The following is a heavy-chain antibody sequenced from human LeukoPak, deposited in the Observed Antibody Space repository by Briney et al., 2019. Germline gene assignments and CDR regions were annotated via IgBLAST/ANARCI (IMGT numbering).Heavy chain of an antibody. Sequence: SETLSLTCTVSGGSISSYYWSWIRQPPGKGLEWIGYTYYSGSTNYNPSLKSRVTISVDTSKNQFSLKLSSVTAADTAVYYCARHDSSGYEGDYWGQGTLVTVSS. CDR3: ARHDSSGYEGDY. D-gene: IGHD3-22*01. CDR2: TYYSGST. V-gene: IGHV4-59*01. J-gene: IGHJ4*02. CDR1: GGSISSYY.